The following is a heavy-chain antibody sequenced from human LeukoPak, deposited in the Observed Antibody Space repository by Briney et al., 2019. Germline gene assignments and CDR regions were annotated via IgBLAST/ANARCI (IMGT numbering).Heavy chain of an antibody. Sequence: GGSLRLSCAASGFTVSSNYMSWVRQAPGKGLEWVSVIYSGGSTYYADSVKGRFSISRDNSKNTLYLQMNTLRAEDTAVYYCASSVALDYFDYWGQGTLATVSS. CDR2: IYSGGST. CDR1: GFTVSSNY. CDR3: ASSVALDYFDY. V-gene: IGHV3-66*01. D-gene: IGHD5-12*01. J-gene: IGHJ4*02.